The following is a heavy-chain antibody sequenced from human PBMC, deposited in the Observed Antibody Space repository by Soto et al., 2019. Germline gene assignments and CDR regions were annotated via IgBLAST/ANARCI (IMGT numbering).Heavy chain of an antibody. J-gene: IGHJ4*02. CDR2: IYYSGST. V-gene: IGHV4-30-4*01. CDR3: ARLYSSSWYGGGYFDY. D-gene: IGHD6-13*01. CDR1: GGSISSGDYY. Sequence: QVQLQESGPGLVKPSQTLSLTCTVSGGSISSGDYYWSWIRQPPGKGLEWIGYIYYSGSTYYNPSLKSGVTISVDPSKNQFSLKLSSVTAADTAVYYCARLYSSSWYGGGYFDYWGQGTLVTVSS.